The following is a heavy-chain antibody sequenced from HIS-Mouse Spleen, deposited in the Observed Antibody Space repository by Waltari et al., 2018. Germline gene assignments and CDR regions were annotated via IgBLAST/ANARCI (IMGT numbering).Heavy chain of an antibody. V-gene: IGHV4-38-2*02. Sequence: QVQLQESGPGLVKPSETLSLTCTVSGYSISSGYYWGWIRQPPGKGLEWIGSSYHSGSTYYNPSLKSRVTISVDTSKNQFSLKLSSVTAADTAVYYCARVGYSSSWYVSWFDPWGQGTLVTVSS. D-gene: IGHD6-13*01. CDR3: ARVGYSSSWYVSWFDP. CDR1: GYSISSGYY. CDR2: SYHSGST. J-gene: IGHJ5*02.